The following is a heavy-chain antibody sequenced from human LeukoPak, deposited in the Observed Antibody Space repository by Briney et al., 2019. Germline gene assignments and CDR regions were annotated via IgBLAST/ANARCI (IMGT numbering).Heavy chain of an antibody. Sequence: GGSLRLSCAASRFTFSSYGMHWVRQAPGKGLEWVAFIQHDGSKKYYADSVKGRFTISRDNSKDTLYLQMNSLRTEDTAVYYCAKERGAEAGTVYFDYWGQGTLVTVSS. D-gene: IGHD6-13*01. J-gene: IGHJ4*02. V-gene: IGHV3-30*02. CDR1: RFTFSSYG. CDR2: IQHDGSKK. CDR3: AKERGAEAGTVYFDY.